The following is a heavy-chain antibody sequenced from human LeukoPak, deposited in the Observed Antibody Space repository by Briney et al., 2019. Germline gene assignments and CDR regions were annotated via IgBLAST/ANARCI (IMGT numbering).Heavy chain of an antibody. CDR2: INPNSGGT. CDR3: ARGDIVVVPAVPTFDY. V-gene: IGHV1-2*02. CDR1: GYTFTGYY. J-gene: IGHJ4*02. D-gene: IGHD2-2*01. Sequence: ASVKVSCKASGYTFTGYYMHWVRQAPGQGLEWMGWINPNSGGTNYAQKFQGRVTMTRDTSISTAYMELSRLRPDDTAVYYCARGDIVVVPAVPTFDYWGQGTLVTVSS.